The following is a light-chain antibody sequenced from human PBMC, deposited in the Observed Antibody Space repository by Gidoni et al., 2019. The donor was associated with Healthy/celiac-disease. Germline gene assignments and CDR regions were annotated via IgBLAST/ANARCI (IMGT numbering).Light chain of an antibody. Sequence: EIVTTQSPATLSVSPGERATLSCMASQSVSSNLAWYQQKPGQAPRLLIYGASTRATGIPARFSGSGSGTEFTLTISSLQSEDFAVYYCQQYNNWPPVYTFGQGTKLEIK. CDR2: GAS. CDR3: QQYNNWPPVYT. V-gene: IGKV3-15*01. CDR1: QSVSSN. J-gene: IGKJ2*01.